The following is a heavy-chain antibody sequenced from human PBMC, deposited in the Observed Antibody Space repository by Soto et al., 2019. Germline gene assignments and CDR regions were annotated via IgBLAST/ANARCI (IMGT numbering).Heavy chain of an antibody. J-gene: IGHJ6*03. D-gene: IGHD6-19*01. Sequence: QLVGSLRLSCTASGFTFGDYAMSWFRQAPGKGLEWVGFIRSKAYGGTTEYAASVKGRFTISRDDSKSIAYLQMNSLKTEDTAVYYCTRGGSGGPPFHYYMDVWGKGTTVTVSS. CDR1: GFTFGDYA. CDR2: IRSKAYGGTT. V-gene: IGHV3-49*03. CDR3: TRGGSGGPPFHYYMDV.